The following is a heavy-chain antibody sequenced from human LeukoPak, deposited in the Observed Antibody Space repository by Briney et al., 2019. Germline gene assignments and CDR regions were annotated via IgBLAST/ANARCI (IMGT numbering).Heavy chain of an antibody. J-gene: IGHJ3*02. CDR3: AKDKSAFDI. Sequence: GGSLRLSCAASGFTFSSYGMHWVRQAPGKGLEWVAVISYDGSNKYYADSVKGRFTISRDNSKNTVFLQMHSLRAEDTAIYYCAKDKSAFDIWGQGTMVTVSS. V-gene: IGHV3-30*18. CDR2: ISYDGSNK. CDR1: GFTFSSYG.